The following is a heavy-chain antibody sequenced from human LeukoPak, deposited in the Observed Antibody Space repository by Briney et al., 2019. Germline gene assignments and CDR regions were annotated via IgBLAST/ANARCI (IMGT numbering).Heavy chain of an antibody. D-gene: IGHD2-2*01. CDR1: GFTFDDYA. V-gene: IGHV3-9*01. CDR3: ARVREYLVIVPAARGGEYFDY. J-gene: IGHJ4*02. Sequence: GGSLRLSCAASGFTFDDYAMHWVRQAPGKGLEWVSGISWNSGSIGYADSVKGRFTISRDNAKNSLYLQMNSLRAEDTAVYYCARVREYLVIVPAARGGEYFDYWGQGTLVTVSS. CDR2: ISWNSGSI.